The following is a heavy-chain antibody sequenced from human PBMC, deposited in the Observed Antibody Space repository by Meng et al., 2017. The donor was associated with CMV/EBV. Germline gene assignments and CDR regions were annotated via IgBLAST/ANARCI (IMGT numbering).Heavy chain of an antibody. CDR2: IYWDDDK. CDR3: ARIAAAGRFDY. CDR1: VFSLSTSGVG. Sequence: QVTLEASVPNLIKPTQTPTRTCTLSVFSLSTSGVGLGCIRQTPVKALEWFALIYWDDDKRYSPSLKSRLTITKDTSKNQVVLTMTNMDPVDTATYYCARIAAAGRFDYWGQGTLVTVSS. J-gene: IGHJ4*02. V-gene: IGHV2-5*02. D-gene: IGHD6-13*01.